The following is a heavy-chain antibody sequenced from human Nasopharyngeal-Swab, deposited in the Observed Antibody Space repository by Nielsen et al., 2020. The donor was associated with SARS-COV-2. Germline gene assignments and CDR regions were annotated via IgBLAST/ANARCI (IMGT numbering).Heavy chain of an antibody. V-gene: IGHV4-34*01. CDR1: GGSFSGYY. CDR2: INHSGST. D-gene: IGHD3-16*02. J-gene: IGHJ4*02. CDR3: ARVGRYYDYVWGSYRYQNTYFDY. Sequence: SETLSLTCAVYGGSFSGYYWSWIRQLPGKGLEWIGEINHSGSTNYNPSLKSRVTISVDTSKNQFSLKLSSVTAADTAVYYCARVGRYYDYVWGSYRYQNTYFDYWGQGTLVTVSS.